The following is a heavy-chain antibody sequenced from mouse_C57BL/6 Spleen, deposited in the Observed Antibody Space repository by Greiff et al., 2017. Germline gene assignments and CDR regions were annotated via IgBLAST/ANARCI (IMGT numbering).Heavy chain of an antibody. V-gene: IGHV1-55*01. CDR2: IYPGSGST. Sequence: VQLQQPGAELVKPGASVTMSCTASGYTFTSYWITWVKQRPGQGLEWIGDIYPGSGSTNYNEKFKSKATLTVDTSSSTAYMQLISLTSEDSAVYYCARPLYYYGSSSFAYWGQGTLVTVSA. CDR1: GYTFTSYW. D-gene: IGHD1-1*01. CDR3: ARPLYYYGSSSFAY. J-gene: IGHJ3*01.